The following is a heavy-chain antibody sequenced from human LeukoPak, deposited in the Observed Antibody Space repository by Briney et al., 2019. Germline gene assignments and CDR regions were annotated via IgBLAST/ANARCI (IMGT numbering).Heavy chain of an antibody. Sequence: SETLSLTCTVSGGSISSSSYYWGWIRQPPGKGLEWIGSIYYSGSTYYNPSLKSRVTISVDTSKNQFSLKLSSVTAADTAEYYCARAYCTGGSCYFDYWGQGTLVTVSS. CDR1: GGSISSSSYY. J-gene: IGHJ4*02. V-gene: IGHV4-39*01. CDR3: ARAYCTGGSCYFDY. CDR2: IYYSGST. D-gene: IGHD2-15*01.